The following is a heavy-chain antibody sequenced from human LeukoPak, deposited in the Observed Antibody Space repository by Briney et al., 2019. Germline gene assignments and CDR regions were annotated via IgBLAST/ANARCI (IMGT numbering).Heavy chain of an antibody. CDR2: IYHSGST. CDR3: AVSSSSWFDP. Sequence: SETLSLTCAVYGGSFSGYYWSWIRQPPGKGLEWIGYIYHSGSTYYNPSLKSRVTISVDRSKNQFSLKLSSVTAADTAVYYCAVSSSSWFDPWGQGTLVTVSS. D-gene: IGHD6-6*01. CDR1: GGSFSGYY. J-gene: IGHJ5*02. V-gene: IGHV4-34*01.